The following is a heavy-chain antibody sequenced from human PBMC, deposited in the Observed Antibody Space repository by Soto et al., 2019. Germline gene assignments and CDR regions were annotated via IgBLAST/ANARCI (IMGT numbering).Heavy chain of an antibody. Sequence: GGSLRPSCAASGFTVSSNYMSWVRQAPGKGLEWVSVIYSGGSTYYADSVKGRFTISRDNSKNTLYLQMNSLRAEDTAVYYCARARTTVILYPYYYMDVWGKGTTVTVSS. V-gene: IGHV3-66*01. CDR1: GFTVSSNY. D-gene: IGHD4-4*01. J-gene: IGHJ6*03. CDR3: ARARTTVILYPYYYMDV. CDR2: IYSGGST.